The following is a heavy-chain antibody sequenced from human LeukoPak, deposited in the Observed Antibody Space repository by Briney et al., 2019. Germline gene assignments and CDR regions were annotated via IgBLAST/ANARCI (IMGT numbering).Heavy chain of an antibody. V-gene: IGHV4-59*08. CDR3: ARHHYYDSSGQFDY. D-gene: IGHD3-22*01. J-gene: IGHJ4*02. CDR2: IYYGGST. Sequence: SETLSLTCTVSGGSMSSYYWNWIRQPPGKELEWIGYIYYGGSTNYNPSLKSRVTISVDTSKNQFSLKLSSVTAADTAVYYCARHHYYDSSGQFDYWGQGTLVTVSS. CDR1: GGSMSSYY.